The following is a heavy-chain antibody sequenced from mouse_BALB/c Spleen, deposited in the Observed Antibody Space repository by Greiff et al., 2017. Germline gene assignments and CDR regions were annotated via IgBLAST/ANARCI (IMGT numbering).Heavy chain of an antibody. D-gene: IGHD2-14*01. Sequence: DVQLVESGGGLVKPGGSLKLSCAASGFTFSSYAMSWVRQTPEKRLEWVASISSGGSTYYPDSVKGRFTISRDNARNILYLQMSSLRSEDTAMYYCAREEVRAMDYWGQGTSVTVSS. V-gene: IGHV5-6-5*01. CDR2: ISSGGST. CDR1: GFTFSSYA. CDR3: AREEVRAMDY. J-gene: IGHJ4*01.